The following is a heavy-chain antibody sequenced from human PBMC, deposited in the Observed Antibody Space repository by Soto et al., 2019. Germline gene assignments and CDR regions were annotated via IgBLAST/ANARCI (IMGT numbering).Heavy chain of an antibody. D-gene: IGHD1-1*01. J-gene: IGHJ5*02. Sequence: GGSLRLSCAASGFTFSDHYMDWVRQAPGKGLEWVGRTRNKANSYTTEYAASVKGRFTISRDDSKNSLYLQMNSLKTEDTAVYYCARWETEEYYWPWGQGTLVTVSS. CDR1: GFTFSDHY. CDR2: TRNKANSYTT. V-gene: IGHV3-72*01. CDR3: ARWETEEYYWP.